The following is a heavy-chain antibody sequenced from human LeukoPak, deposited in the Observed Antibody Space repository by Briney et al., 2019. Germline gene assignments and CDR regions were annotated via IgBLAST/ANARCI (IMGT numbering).Heavy chain of an antibody. D-gene: IGHD1-20*01. CDR1: GYTFTGYY. Sequence: GASVKVSCKASGYTFTGYYMHWVRQAPGQGLEWMGWINPNSGGTKYAQKLQGRVTMTTDTSTSTAYMELRSLRSDDTAVYYCARAVTGTTGAYYYYYMDVWGKGTTVTVSS. J-gene: IGHJ6*03. CDR3: ARAVTGTTGAYYYYYMDV. CDR2: INPNSGGT. V-gene: IGHV1-2*02.